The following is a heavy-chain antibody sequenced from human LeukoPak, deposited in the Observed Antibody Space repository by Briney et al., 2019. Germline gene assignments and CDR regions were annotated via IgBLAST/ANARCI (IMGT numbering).Heavy chain of an antibody. V-gene: IGHV3-9*01. Sequence: SLRLSCAASGFTFDDYGLHWVRQAPGKGLEWVSGISWNSGSIGYADSVKGRFTISRDNAKNSLYLHMNSLRAEDTALYYCAKGYSTGWRNYFDCWGQGTLVTVSS. D-gene: IGHD6-19*01. CDR1: GFTFDDYG. CDR2: ISWNSGSI. CDR3: AKGYSTGWRNYFDC. J-gene: IGHJ4*02.